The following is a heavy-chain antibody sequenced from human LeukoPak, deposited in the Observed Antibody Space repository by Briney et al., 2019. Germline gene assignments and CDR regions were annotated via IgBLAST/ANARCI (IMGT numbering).Heavy chain of an antibody. J-gene: IGHJ1*01. V-gene: IGHV3-23*01. CDR3: ARTDETAPAEDFQH. D-gene: IGHD2-21*02. CDR1: GFTFSSNA. Sequence: PGGSLRLSCAASGFTFSSNAMNWVRQAPGKGPEWVSGISASGGSTYYADSVKGRFTISRDTPKNTLYLQMKSLRAEDTAVYYCARTDETAPAEDFQHWGQGTLVTVSS. CDR2: ISASGGST.